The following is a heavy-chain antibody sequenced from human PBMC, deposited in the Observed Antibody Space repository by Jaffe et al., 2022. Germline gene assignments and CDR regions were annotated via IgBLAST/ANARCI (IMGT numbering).Heavy chain of an antibody. D-gene: IGHD3-9*01. V-gene: IGHV3-21*01. Sequence: EVQLVESGGGLVKPGGSLRLSCAASGFTFSSYSMNWVRQAPGKGLEWVSSISSSSSYIYYADSVKGRFTISRDNAKNSLYLQMNSLRAEDTAVYYCARECYPHAILTGYYPFDYWGQGTLVTVSS. CDR3: ARECYPHAILTGYYPFDY. CDR2: ISSSSSYI. J-gene: IGHJ4*02. CDR1: GFTFSSYS.